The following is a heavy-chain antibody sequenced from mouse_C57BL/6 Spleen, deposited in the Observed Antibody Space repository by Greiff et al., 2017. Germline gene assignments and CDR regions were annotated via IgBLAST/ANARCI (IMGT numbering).Heavy chain of an antibody. D-gene: IGHD2-4*01. V-gene: IGHV3-6*01. CDR1: GYSITSGYY. CDR3: ARDDYDGCFAY. Sequence: EVQRVESGPGLVKPSQSLSLTCSVTGYSITSGYYWNWIRQFPGNKLEWMGYISYDGSNNYNPSLKNRISITRDTSKNQFFLKLNSVTTEDTATYCCARDDYDGCFAYWGQGTLVTVSA. J-gene: IGHJ3*01. CDR2: ISYDGSN.